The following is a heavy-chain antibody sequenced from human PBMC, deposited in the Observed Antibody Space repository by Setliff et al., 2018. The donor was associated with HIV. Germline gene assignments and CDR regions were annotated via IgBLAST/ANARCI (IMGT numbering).Heavy chain of an antibody. CDR3: AKCSEMLGTPATSSGYYCGWFDP. D-gene: IGHD3-22*01. CDR1: DYTFTNYG. Sequence: ASVKVSCKASDYTFTNYGISWARQAPGQGLEWMGWISAYNGKTLYAQKFQGRVTMTTDTSTNTAYMDLRSLRSDDTAVYYCAKCSEMLGTPATSSGYYCGWFDPWGQGTLVTVSS. J-gene: IGHJ5*02. V-gene: IGHV1-18*01. CDR2: ISAYNGKT.